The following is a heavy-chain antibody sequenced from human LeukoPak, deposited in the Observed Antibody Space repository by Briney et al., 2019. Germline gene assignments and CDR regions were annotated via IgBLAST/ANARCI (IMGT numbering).Heavy chain of an antibody. CDR3: ARVKMTSITSHDY. CDR2: IYTSGST. CDR1: GGSISSGSYY. D-gene: IGHD2-21*02. V-gene: IGHV4-61*02. Sequence: PSQTLSLTCTVSGGSISSGSYYWSWIRPPAGKGLEWIGRIYTSGSTNYNPSLKSRVTMSVDTSKNQFSLKLESVTAADTAVYYCARVKMTSITSHDYWGQGTLVTVSS. J-gene: IGHJ4*02.